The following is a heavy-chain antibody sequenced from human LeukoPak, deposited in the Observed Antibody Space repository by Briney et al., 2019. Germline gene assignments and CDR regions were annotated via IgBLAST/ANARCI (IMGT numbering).Heavy chain of an antibody. J-gene: IGHJ4*02. CDR3: ASPTVTMVRGVIGEDY. D-gene: IGHD3-10*01. CDR2: IYHSGST. V-gene: IGHV4-38-2*02. Sequence: SETLSLTCTVSGYSISSGYYWGWIRQPPRKGLEWIGSIYHSGSTYYNPSLKSRVTISVDTSKNQFSLKLSSVTAADTAVYYCASPTVTMVRGVIGEDYWGQGTLVTVSS. CDR1: GYSISSGYY.